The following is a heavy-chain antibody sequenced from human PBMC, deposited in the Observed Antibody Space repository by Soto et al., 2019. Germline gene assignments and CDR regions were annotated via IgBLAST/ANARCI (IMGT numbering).Heavy chain of an antibody. CDR1: GGSISSGDYY. V-gene: IGHV4-30-4*01. CDR3: ARDSGGGGAFDI. D-gene: IGHD3-16*01. Sequence: SETLSLTCTVSGGSISSGDYYWSWIRQPPGKGLEWIGYIYYSGSTYYNPFLKSRFTISIDTSKNQFSLKLSSVTAADTAVYYCARDSGGGGAFDIWGQGTMVTV. CDR2: IYYSGST. J-gene: IGHJ3*02.